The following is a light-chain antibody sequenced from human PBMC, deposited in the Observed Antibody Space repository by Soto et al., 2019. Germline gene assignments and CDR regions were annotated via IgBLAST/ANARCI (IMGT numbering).Light chain of an antibody. CDR2: LNSDGSH. V-gene: IGLV4-69*01. CDR3: QTWATDIHVV. J-gene: IGLJ2*01. CDR1: SGHNSYA. Sequence: QPVLTQSPSASASLGASVKLTCTLSSGHNSYAIAWHQQQPEKGPRYLMKLNSDGSHSSGDGIPDRFSGSSSGAERYLTISSLQSEDEAEYYCQTWATDIHVVFGGGTKLTVL.